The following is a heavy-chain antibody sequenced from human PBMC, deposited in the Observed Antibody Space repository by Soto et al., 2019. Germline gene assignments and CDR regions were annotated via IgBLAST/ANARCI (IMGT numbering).Heavy chain of an antibody. D-gene: IGHD3-10*01. CDR3: VRKIYYSGSGRNGQDYFDS. CDR1: GYSFAGYW. V-gene: IGHV5-10-1*01. J-gene: IGHJ4*02. CDR2: IDPSDSQT. Sequence: GESLKPHCQGSGYSFAGYWITWVRQMPGKGLGRMGRIDPSDSQTYYSPSFRGHVTISAAKSITTVILQWSSLMASDTAMYYCVRKIYYSGSGRNGQDYFDSWGQGTLVTVSS.